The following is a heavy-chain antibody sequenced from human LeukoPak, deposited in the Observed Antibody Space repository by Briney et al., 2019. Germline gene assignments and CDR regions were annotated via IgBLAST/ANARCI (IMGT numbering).Heavy chain of an antibody. Sequence: SETLSLTCTVSGVSISSYYWSWIRQPPGKGLEWIGYIYYSGSTNYNPSLKSRVTISVDTSKNQFSLKLSSVTAADTAVYYCARDQGNVHPGWYYFDYWGQGTLVTVSS. CDR2: IYYSGST. D-gene: IGHD2-15*01. J-gene: IGHJ4*02. CDR1: GVSISSYY. V-gene: IGHV4-59*01. CDR3: ARDQGNVHPGWYYFDY.